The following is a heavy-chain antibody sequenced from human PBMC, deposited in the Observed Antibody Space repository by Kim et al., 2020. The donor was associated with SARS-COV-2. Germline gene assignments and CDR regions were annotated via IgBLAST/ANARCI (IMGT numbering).Heavy chain of an antibody. J-gene: IGHJ4*02. CDR3: ARDKEALWFGLGGFDY. D-gene: IGHD3-10*01. CDR2: ISYDGSNK. V-gene: IGHV3-33*05. CDR1: GFTFSSYG. Sequence: GGSLRLSCAASGFTFSSYGMHWVRQAPGKGLEWVAVISYDGSNKYYADSVKGRFTISRDNSKNTLYLQMNSLRAEDTAVYYCARDKEALWFGLGGFDYWGQGTLVTVSS.